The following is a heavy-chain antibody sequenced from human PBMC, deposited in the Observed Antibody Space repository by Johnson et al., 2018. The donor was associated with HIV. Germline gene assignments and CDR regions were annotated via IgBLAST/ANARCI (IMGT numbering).Heavy chain of an antibody. CDR3: AREVAGDYGDSPGAFDI. D-gene: IGHD4-17*01. J-gene: IGHJ3*02. CDR2: ISGSGGST. V-gene: IGHV3-23*04. Sequence: EVQLVESGGGLVQPGRSLRLSCAASGFTFDDYAMHWVRQAPGKGLEWVSGISGSGGSTYYADSVKGRFTISRDNSKNTLHLQMNSLRAEDTAVYYCAREVAGDYGDSPGAFDIWGQGTMVTVSS. CDR1: GFTFDDYA.